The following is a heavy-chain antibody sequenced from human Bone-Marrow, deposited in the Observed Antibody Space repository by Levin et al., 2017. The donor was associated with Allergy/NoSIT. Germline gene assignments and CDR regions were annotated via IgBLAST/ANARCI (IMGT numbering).Heavy chain of an antibody. CDR2: IWYDGSNE. CDR3: AKDWASGGLHI. V-gene: IGHV3-33*06. D-gene: IGHD2-15*01. Sequence: PGGSLRLSCKASGFTFSSTGMHWVRQAPGKGLEWVAIIWYDGSNEYYADSVKGRFTISRDNSKNMVHLEMSSLRVEDTAVYYCAKDWASGGLHIWGRGTLVTVSS. CDR1: GFTFSSTG. J-gene: IGHJ3*02.